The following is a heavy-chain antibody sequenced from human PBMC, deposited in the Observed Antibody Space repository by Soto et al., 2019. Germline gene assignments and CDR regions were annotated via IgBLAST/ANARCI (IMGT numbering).Heavy chain of an antibody. D-gene: IGHD6-19*01. Sequence: GWSLRLSCAASGFIFSDYFMSWIRQAPGKGLEWVSFISGSSDNINFADSVKGRFTISRDNAKNSLYLQMNSLRAEDTAVYYCARHTSGWHYYDYWGQGTPVTVSS. CDR2: ISGSSDNI. J-gene: IGHJ4*02. CDR1: GFIFSDYF. V-gene: IGHV3-11*06. CDR3: ARHTSGWHYYDY.